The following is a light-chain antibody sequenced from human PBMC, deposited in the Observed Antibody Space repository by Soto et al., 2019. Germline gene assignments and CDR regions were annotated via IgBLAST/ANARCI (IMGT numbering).Light chain of an antibody. Sequence: DIQMTQSPSTLSASVGDRVTITYRASQSISSWLAWYQQKPGKAPKLLIYKASTLKSGVPLRFSGSGSGTEFTLTISSLQPDDFATYYCQQYSSYPWTFGQGTKVEMK. V-gene: IGKV1-5*03. J-gene: IGKJ1*01. CDR1: QSISSW. CDR2: KAS. CDR3: QQYSSYPWT.